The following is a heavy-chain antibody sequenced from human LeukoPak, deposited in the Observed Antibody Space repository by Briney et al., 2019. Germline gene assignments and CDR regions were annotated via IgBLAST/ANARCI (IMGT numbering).Heavy chain of an antibody. V-gene: IGHV4-34*01. CDR3: ARHGPGDRFNPFGY. J-gene: IGHJ4*02. D-gene: IGHD7-27*01. CDR1: GGSFSGYY. Sequence: SETLSLTCAVYGGSFSGYYWSWIRQPPGKGLEWIGEINHSGSTNYNPSLKSRVTISVDTSKNQFSLKLSSVTAADTAVYYCARHGPGDRFNPFGYWGQGTLVTVSS. CDR2: INHSGST.